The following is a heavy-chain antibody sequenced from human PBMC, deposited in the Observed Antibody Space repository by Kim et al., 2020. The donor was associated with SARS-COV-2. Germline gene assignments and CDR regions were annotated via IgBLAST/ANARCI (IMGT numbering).Heavy chain of an antibody. CDR2: ITGSGGAT. CDR1: GFTSSNYA. J-gene: IGHJ4*02. D-gene: IGHD6-19*01. CDR3: AKVSAVDFDY. V-gene: IGHV3-23*01. Sequence: GGSLRLSCEASGFTSSNYAMSWVRQAPGKGLEWVSTITGSGGATYYADSVKGRFTISRDNSKSTLYLQMNSLRAEDTAVYYCAKVSAVDFDYWGKETLV.